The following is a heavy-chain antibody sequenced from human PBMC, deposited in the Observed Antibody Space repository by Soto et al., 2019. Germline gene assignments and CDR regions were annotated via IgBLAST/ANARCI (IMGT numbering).Heavy chain of an antibody. Sequence: PGGSLRLSCAASGFTFSSYAMSWVRQAPGKGLEWVSAISGSGGSTYYADSVKGRFTISRDNSKNTLYLQMNSLRAEDTAVYYCAKYGLNYGSGSYYYLHFDYWGQGTLVTVSS. D-gene: IGHD3-10*01. V-gene: IGHV3-23*01. CDR2: ISGSGGST. J-gene: IGHJ4*02. CDR1: GFTFSSYA. CDR3: AKYGLNYGSGSYYYLHFDY.